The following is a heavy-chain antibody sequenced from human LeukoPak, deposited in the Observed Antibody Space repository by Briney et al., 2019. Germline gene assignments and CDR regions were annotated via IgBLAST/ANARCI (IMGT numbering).Heavy chain of an antibody. V-gene: IGHV1-3*01. CDR3: ARSGIGTVPGPYFDY. Sequence: ASVKVSCKASGYSFTDYAIHWVRQAPGQRLEWMGWLSAGSGYTKYSEKFQGSLTITRDTSASTAYMELSSLTSEDTAVYYCARSGIGTVPGPYFDYWGQGTLVTVSS. CDR1: GYSFTDYA. J-gene: IGHJ4*02. CDR2: LSAGSGYT. D-gene: IGHD2-2*01.